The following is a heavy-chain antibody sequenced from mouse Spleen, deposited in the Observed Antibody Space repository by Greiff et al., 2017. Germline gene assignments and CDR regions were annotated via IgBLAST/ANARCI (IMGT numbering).Heavy chain of an antibody. CDR1: GFSLTSYG. J-gene: IGHJ4*01. Sequence: QVQLKESGPGLVQPSQSLSITCTVSGFSLTSYGVHWVRQSPGQGLEWLGAIWRGGSTDSNAAFISRLSISTDNSKSQVFFKMNSLQADDTAIYYCARWVTTVVAGAMDYWGQGTSVTVSS. CDR3: ARWVTTVVAGAMDY. CDR2: IWRGGST. V-gene: IGHV2-2*01. D-gene: IGHD1-1*01.